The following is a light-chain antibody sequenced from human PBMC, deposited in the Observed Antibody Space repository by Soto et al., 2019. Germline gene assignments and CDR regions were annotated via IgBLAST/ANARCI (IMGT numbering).Light chain of an antibody. CDR2: AAS. V-gene: IGKV4-1*01. Sequence: DLVLTQSPDSLAVSLGEMAPINCKSSQSVLYSSNNKNYLAWYQQKPGEAPKLLIYAASNLQSGVPSRFSGSGSGTDFTLTINSLQPEDFATYYCQQAKSFPLTFGQGTRLEIK. J-gene: IGKJ5*01. CDR3: QQAKSFPLT. CDR1: QSVLYSSNNKNY.